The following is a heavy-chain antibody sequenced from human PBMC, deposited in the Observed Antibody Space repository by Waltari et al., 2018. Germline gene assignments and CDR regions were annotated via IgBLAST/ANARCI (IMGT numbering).Heavy chain of an antibody. Sequence: QLQLQESGSGLVKPSQTLSITCAVSGGSISSGGYSWSWIRQPPGKGLEWIGYIYHSGCTYYNPSLNLRVTISVDRSKNQFSLKLSSVTAADTAVYYCASLLNGGSMDVWGKGTTVTISS. J-gene: IGHJ6*03. CDR3: ASLLNGGSMDV. D-gene: IGHD3-10*01. CDR2: IYHSGCT. CDR1: GGSISSGGYS. V-gene: IGHV4-30-2*01.